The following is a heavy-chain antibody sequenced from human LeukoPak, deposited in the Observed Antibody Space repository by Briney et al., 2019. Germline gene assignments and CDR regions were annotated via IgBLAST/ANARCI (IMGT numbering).Heavy chain of an antibody. CDR2: IGTSIMTV. Sequence: GGSLRLSCAASGFTLSSYWMHWVRHAPGKGLEWVSYIGTSIMTVYYADSVKGRFTISRDNARNSLYLQLNSLRDEDTAVYYCARGTYGDYSADYWGQGALVTVSS. J-gene: IGHJ4*02. CDR1: GFTLSSYW. CDR3: ARGTYGDYSADY. V-gene: IGHV3-48*02. D-gene: IGHD4-17*01.